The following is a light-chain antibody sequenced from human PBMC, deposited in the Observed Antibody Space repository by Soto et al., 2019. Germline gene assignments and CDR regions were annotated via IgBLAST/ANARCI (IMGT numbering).Light chain of an antibody. J-gene: IGKJ4*01. CDR3: QQLKSYPLS. V-gene: IGKV1-9*01. CDR1: QDISSY. CDR2: AAS. Sequence: DIQLTQSPSFLSASVGDRVTITCRTSQDISSYLAWYQQKPGKAPQLLISAASTLQSGVPSRFSGSGSGTEITLTINSLQPEDFTTYHCQQLKSYPLSFGGGTKVEI.